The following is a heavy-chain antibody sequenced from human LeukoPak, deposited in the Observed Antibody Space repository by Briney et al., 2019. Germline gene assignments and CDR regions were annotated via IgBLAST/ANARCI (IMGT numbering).Heavy chain of an antibody. D-gene: IGHD1-1*01. CDR1: GFTFGSYG. CDR2: ISFDGTNK. V-gene: IGHV3-33*05. CDR3: ARDHNYAFDN. J-gene: IGHJ4*02. Sequence: GGSLRLSCAASGFTFGSYGMHWVRQAPGKGLEWLAVISFDGTNKYYADSVKGRFTISRHNSNNTLYLQMNSLRVEDTAVYYCARDHNYAFDNWGQGTLVTVSS.